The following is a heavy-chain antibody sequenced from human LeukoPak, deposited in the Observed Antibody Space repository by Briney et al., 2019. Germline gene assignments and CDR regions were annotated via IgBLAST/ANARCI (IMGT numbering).Heavy chain of an antibody. D-gene: IGHD2-15*01. CDR3: TRVWSCSGGSCYSDYFDY. Sequence: GGSLRLSSAASGFTLSRHWMSWVRQAPGKGLEWVANVNEDGSEKYYVDSVKGRFTISRDNVQNSMYLQMNSLRAEDTAVYYCTRVWSCSGGSCYSDYFDYWGQGTLVTVSS. CDR2: VNEDGSEK. J-gene: IGHJ4*02. CDR1: GFTLSRHW. V-gene: IGHV3-7*01.